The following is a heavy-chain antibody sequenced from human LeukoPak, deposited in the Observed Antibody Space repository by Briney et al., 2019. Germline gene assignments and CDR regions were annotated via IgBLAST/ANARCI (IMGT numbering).Heavy chain of an antibody. CDR1: GGSFSGYY. V-gene: IGHV4-34*01. CDR3: ARPRGYSGYDSQDAFDI. CDR2: INHSGST. J-gene: IGHJ3*02. Sequence: SETLSLTCAVYGGSFSGYYWSWIRQPPGKGLEWTGEINHSGSTNYNPSLKSRVTISVDTSKNQFSLKLSSVTAADTAVYYCARPRGYSGYDSQDAFDIWGQGTMVTVSS. D-gene: IGHD5-12*01.